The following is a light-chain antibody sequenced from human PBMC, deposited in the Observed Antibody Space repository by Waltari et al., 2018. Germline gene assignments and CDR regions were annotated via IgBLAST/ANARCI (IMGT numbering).Light chain of an antibody. V-gene: IGKV3-15*01. CDR1: QGLSRS. CDR2: EAL. Sequence: EILMTQSPATLSVSPGERVTLSCRASQGLSRSLAWYQQKPGQPPRLLIYEALNTATGIPARFSGRGSGTEFTLTIDSLQSEYFAVYYCQQYNYWPPAFGQGTKVEVK. CDR3: QQYNYWPPA. J-gene: IGKJ1*01.